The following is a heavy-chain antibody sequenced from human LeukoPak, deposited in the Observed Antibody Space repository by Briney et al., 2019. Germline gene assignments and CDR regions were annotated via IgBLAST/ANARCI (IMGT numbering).Heavy chain of an antibody. V-gene: IGHV4-59*01. CDR3: AREGPGIAAAGTDAFDI. Sequence: PSETLSLTCTVSGGSISSYYWSWIRQPPGKGLEWIGYIYYSGSTNYNPSLKSRVTISVDTSKNQFSLKLSSVTAADTAVYYCAREGPGIAAAGTDAFDIWGQGTMVTVSS. J-gene: IGHJ3*02. D-gene: IGHD6-13*01. CDR2: IYYSGST. CDR1: GGSISSYY.